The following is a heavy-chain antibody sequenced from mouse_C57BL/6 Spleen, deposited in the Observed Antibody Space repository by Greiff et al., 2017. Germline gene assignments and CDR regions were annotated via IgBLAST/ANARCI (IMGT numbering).Heavy chain of an antibody. V-gene: IGHV1-22*01. CDR2: INPNNGGT. CDR1: GYTFTDYN. D-gene: IGHD2-3*01. J-gene: IGHJ2*01. CDR3: ARYDGYPYYFDY. Sequence: EVKLMESGPELVKPGASVKMSCKASGYTFTDYNMHWVKQSHGKSLEWIGYINPNNGGTSYNQKFKGKATLTVNKSSSTAYMELRSLTSEDSAVYYCARYDGYPYYFDYWGQGTTLTVSS.